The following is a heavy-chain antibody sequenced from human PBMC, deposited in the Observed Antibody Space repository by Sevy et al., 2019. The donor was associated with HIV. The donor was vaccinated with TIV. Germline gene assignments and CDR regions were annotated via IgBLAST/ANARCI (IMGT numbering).Heavy chain of an antibody. CDR1: GFIFSYYG. Sequence: GGSLRLSCAASGFIFSYYGMHWVRQAPGKGLEWVAVIWYDGSNTIYADSVKGRFTISRDNSKNTLYLQMNSLRAEDTAVYYCARTRRNYYDSSGYLDAFDIWGQGTMVTVSS. V-gene: IGHV3-33*01. D-gene: IGHD3-22*01. CDR3: ARTRRNYYDSSGYLDAFDI. CDR2: IWYDGSNT. J-gene: IGHJ3*02.